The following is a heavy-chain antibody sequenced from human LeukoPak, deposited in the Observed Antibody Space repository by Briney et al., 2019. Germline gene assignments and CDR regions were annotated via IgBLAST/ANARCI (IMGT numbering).Heavy chain of an antibody. D-gene: IGHD4-23*01. CDR1: GYTLTDYY. V-gene: IGHV1-2*02. J-gene: IGHJ4*02. Sequence: ASVKVSCKASGYTLTDYYMHWVRQAPGQGLEWMGWINPNSGDTNFAQKFQDRVSMTRDTSISTAYMELSRLRSDDTAVYYCARGHGGNYAYYFQYWGQGTLVTVSS. CDR2: INPNSGDT. CDR3: ARGHGGNYAYYFQY.